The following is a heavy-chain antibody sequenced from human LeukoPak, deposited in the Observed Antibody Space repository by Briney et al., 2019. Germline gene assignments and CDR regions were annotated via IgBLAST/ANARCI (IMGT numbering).Heavy chain of an antibody. J-gene: IGHJ5*02. Sequence: ASVKVSCKGSGFTFSAYGITWVRQAPGQGLEWMGRIITYNGHTNYAQKFQGRVTMTTETSTSTAYMELRSLRSDDTAVYYCARDLAVAATNWFDPWGQGTLVTVSS. CDR1: GFTFSAYG. CDR3: ARDLAVAATNWFDP. D-gene: IGHD2-15*01. CDR2: IITYNGHT. V-gene: IGHV1-18*01.